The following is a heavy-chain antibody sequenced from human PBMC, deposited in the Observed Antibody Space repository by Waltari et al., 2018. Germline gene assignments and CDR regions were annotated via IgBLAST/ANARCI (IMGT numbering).Heavy chain of an antibody. CDR2: ISGGGGRT. CDR3: AKGDGGSLGMDV. CDR1: GFTFSSYA. D-gene: IGHD1-26*01. J-gene: IGHJ6*02. Sequence: EVQLLESGGGLVQPGGSLRLSCAASGFTFSSYAMSWVRQAPGKGLEWVSAISGGGGRTYYADSGKGRFTSSRDNSKNTLYLQMNSLRAEDTAVYYCAKGDGGSLGMDVWGQGTTVTVSS. V-gene: IGHV3-23*01.